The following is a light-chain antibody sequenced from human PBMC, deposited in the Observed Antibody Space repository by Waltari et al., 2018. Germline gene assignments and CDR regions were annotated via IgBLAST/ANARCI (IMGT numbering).Light chain of an antibody. Sequence: QSVLTQPPSVSAAPGQRVTISCSGSSPTIGNNYVSWYQQVPGTPPKLLLYDNNKRPSGIPDRFSGSKSGTSATLGITGLQTGDEADYYCGTWDSSLSAVVFGGGTKLTVL. V-gene: IGLV1-51*01. CDR1: SPTIGNNY. CDR2: DNN. CDR3: GTWDSSLSAVV. J-gene: IGLJ2*01.